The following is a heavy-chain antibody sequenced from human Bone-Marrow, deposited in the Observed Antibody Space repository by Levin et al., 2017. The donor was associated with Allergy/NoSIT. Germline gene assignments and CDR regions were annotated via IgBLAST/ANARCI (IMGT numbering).Heavy chain of an antibody. Sequence: GGSLRLSCVGSGFTFFSHAMSWVRQAPGKGLEWVSTISGNGGSTYYADSVKGRFTISRDNSKNTVYLQMISLRGDDTAVYFCAKNFYYDSSCFFDYWGQGILVSVSS. CDR2: ISGNGGST. J-gene: IGHJ4*02. D-gene: IGHD3-22*01. CDR1: GFTFFSHA. V-gene: IGHV3-23*01. CDR3: AKNFYYDSSCFFDY.